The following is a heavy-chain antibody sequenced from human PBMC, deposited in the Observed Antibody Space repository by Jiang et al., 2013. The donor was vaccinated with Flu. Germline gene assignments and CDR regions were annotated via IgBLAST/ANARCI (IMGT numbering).Heavy chain of an antibody. CDR2: ISGSGGST. V-gene: IGHV3-23*01. CDR3: AKGVVLFYDILTGYYDDAFDI. D-gene: IGHD3-9*01. Sequence: VQLLESGGGLVQPGGSLRLSCAASGFTFSSYAMSWVRQAPGKGLEWVSAISGSGGSTYYADSVKGRFTISRDNSKNTLYLQMNSLRAEDTAVYYCAKGVVLFYDILTGYYDDAFDIWGQGTMVTVSS. J-gene: IGHJ3*02. CDR1: GFTFSSYA.